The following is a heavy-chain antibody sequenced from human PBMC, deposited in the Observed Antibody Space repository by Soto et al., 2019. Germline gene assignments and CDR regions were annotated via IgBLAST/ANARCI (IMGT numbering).Heavy chain of an antibody. Sequence: ASVKVSCKASGYTFTSYYMHWVRQAPGQGLEWMGIINPSGGSTSYAQKFQGRVTMTTDTSTSTAYMELRSLRSDDTAVYYCARDHRFSPPGRFDIWGQGTMVTVSS. V-gene: IGHV1-46*01. CDR1: GYTFTSYY. CDR2: INPSGGST. D-gene: IGHD3-3*01. CDR3: ARDHRFSPPGRFDI. J-gene: IGHJ3*02.